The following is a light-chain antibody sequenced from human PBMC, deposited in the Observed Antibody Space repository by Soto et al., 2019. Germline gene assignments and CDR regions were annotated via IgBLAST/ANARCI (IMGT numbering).Light chain of an antibody. V-gene: IGLV2-23*01. CDR1: SSDVGSYNI. CDR3: CSCAGDNVVV. J-gene: IGLJ2*01. CDR2: EGS. Sequence: QSALTQPASVSGSPGQSITVSCSGTSSDVGSYNIVSWYQHHPGKAPKLIIFEGSKRPSGVSNGFSGSKSGDTASLTISGLQAEDEADYYCCSCAGDNVVVFGGGTQLTVL.